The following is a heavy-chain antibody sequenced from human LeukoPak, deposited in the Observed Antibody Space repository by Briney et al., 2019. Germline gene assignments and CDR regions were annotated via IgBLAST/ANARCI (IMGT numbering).Heavy chain of an antibody. Sequence: PGGSLRLSCAASGFTFSTYAMSWVRQAPGKGLEWVSAISGSGGSTYYADSVKGRFTISRDNSKNTLYLQMNSLRAEDTAVYYCAKVVVHTRKKHYDFWSGYSHAFDIWGQGTMVTVSS. D-gene: IGHD3-3*01. J-gene: IGHJ3*02. CDR2: ISGSGGST. V-gene: IGHV3-23*01. CDR3: AKVVVHTRKKHYDFWSGYSHAFDI. CDR1: GFTFSTYA.